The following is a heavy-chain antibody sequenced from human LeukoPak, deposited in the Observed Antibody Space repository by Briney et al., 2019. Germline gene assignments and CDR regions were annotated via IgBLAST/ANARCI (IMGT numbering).Heavy chain of an antibody. Sequence: PGGSLRLSCAASGFTFSSYGMLWVRQAPRKGLEWVAFIRYDGSNKYYADSVKGRFTISRDNSKNTLYLQMNSLRAEDTAVYYCAKGGRGYSYGSFDYWGQGTLVTVSS. J-gene: IGHJ4*02. CDR3: AKGGRGYSYGSFDY. D-gene: IGHD5-18*01. V-gene: IGHV3-30*02. CDR2: IRYDGSNK. CDR1: GFTFSSYG.